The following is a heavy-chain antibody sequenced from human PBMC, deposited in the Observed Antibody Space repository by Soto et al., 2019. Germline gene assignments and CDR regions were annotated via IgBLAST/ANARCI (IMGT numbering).Heavy chain of an antibody. CDR3: ARLLGGGQRRYNYYGMDV. D-gene: IGHD3-16*02. V-gene: IGHV4-4*02. CDR2: IYHSGST. CDR1: GGSISSSNW. Sequence: ETLSLTCSVSGGSISSSNWWSWVRQPPGKGLEWIVEIYHSGSTNYNPSLKSRVTISVDKSKNQFSLKLSSVTDADTAVYYCARLLGGGQRRYNYYGMDVWGQGTKVTVYS. J-gene: IGHJ6*02.